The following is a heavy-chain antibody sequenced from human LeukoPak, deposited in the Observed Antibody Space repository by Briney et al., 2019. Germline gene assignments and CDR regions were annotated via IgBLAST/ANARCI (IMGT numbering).Heavy chain of an antibody. CDR1: GFTFSSYS. Sequence: GGSLRLSCAASGFTFSSYSMNWVRQAPGKGLEWVSSISSSSSYIYYADSVKGRFTISRDDAKNTLYLQMNSLRVEDTAVYYCTRRGGFYEGLDYWGQGTLVTVSS. V-gene: IGHV3-21*01. CDR2: ISSSSSYI. D-gene: IGHD3-22*01. CDR3: TRRGGFYEGLDY. J-gene: IGHJ4*02.